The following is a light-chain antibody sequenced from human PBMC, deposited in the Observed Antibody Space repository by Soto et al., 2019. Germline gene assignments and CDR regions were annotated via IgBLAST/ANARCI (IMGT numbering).Light chain of an antibody. V-gene: IGLV2-14*01. CDR3: SSYTGSGTDV. CDR2: DVS. Sequence: QSALTQPASVSGSPGQSITISCTGTSSDVGGYNYVSWYQQYPGKAPKLMIFDVSNRPSGVSDRFSGSKSGDTASLTISGLQAEDEADYYCSSYTGSGTDVFGTGT. CDR1: SSDVGGYNY. J-gene: IGLJ1*01.